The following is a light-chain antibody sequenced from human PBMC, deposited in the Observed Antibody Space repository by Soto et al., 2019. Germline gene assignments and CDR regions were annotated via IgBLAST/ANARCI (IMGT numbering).Light chain of an antibody. Sequence: EIVLTQSPGTLSLSPGERATLSCRASQSVDSKYLAWYQQKPGQAPRLLIYGASSRATGIPDRFSGGGSGTDFTLTFSRLEPEDFAVYFCQHYGSSPPYTFGPGTKVEIK. CDR3: QHYGSSPPYT. V-gene: IGKV3-20*01. CDR2: GAS. CDR1: QSVDSKY. J-gene: IGKJ2*01.